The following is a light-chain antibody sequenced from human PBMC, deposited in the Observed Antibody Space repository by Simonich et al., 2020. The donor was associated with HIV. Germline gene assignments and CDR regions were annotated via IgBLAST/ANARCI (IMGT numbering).Light chain of an antibody. J-gene: IGKJ1*01. Sequence: VVLTQSPATLSLSPGERATLFCRASQSVSSSLAWYQQKPGQAPRLLIYDASNRATGIPARFSGSGSGTDCTLTISSLEPEDFAVYYCQQRSNWPPWTFGQGTKVEIK. CDR1: QSVSSS. V-gene: IGKV3-11*01. CDR2: DAS. CDR3: QQRSNWPPWT.